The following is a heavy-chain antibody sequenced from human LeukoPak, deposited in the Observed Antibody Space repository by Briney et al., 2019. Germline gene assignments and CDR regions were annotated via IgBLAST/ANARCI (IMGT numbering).Heavy chain of an antibody. J-gene: IGHJ4*02. D-gene: IGHD2-2*01. V-gene: IGHV4-34*01. CDR3: ARGQIVVVPAAPFGY. CDR2: INHSGST. Sequence: PSETLSLTCAVYGGSFSGYYWSWIRQPPGKGLEWIGEINHSGSTNYNPSLKSRVTISVDTSKNQFSLKLSSVTAADTAVYYCARGQIVVVPAAPFGYWGQGTLVTVSS. CDR1: GGSFSGYY.